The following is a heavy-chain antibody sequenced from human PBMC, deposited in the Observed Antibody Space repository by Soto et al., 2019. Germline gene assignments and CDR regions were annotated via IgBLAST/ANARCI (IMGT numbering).Heavy chain of an antibody. CDR2: INHSGST. V-gene: IGHV4-34*01. Sequence: SETLSLTCAVYGGSFSGYYWSWIRQPPGKGLEWIGEINHSGSTDYNPSLKSRVTISVDTSKNQFSLKLSSVTAADTAVYYCARRYGVYFDYWGQGTLVTVSS. CDR1: GGSFSGYY. D-gene: IGHD4-17*01. CDR3: ARRYGVYFDY. J-gene: IGHJ4*02.